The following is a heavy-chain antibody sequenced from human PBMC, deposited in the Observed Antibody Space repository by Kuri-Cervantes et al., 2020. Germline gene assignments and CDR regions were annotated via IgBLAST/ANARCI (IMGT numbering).Heavy chain of an antibody. CDR2: ISWNSGSI. Sequence: GGSLRLSCAASGFTFDDYAMHWVRQAPGKGLEWVSGISWNSGSIGYADSVKGRFTISRDNAKNSLYLQMNSLRAEDTALYYCARVLWRGGNDHWGQGTMVTVSS. CDR3: ARVLWRGGNDH. J-gene: IGHJ3*01. V-gene: IGHV3-9*01. CDR1: GFTFDDYA. D-gene: IGHD2-15*01.